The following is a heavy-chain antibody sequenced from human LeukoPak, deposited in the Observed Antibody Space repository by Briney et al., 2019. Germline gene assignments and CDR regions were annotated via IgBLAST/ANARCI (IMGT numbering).Heavy chain of an antibody. CDR2: IYYSGST. CDR1: GGSISSYY. Sequence: SETLSLTCTVSGGSISSYYWSWIRQPPGKGLEWIGYIYYSGSTNYNPSLKSRVTISVDTSKNQFSLKLGSVTAADTAVYYCARVLGYCSSTSCYTRWFDPWGQGTLVTVSS. CDR3: ARVLGYCSSTSCYTRWFDP. D-gene: IGHD2-2*02. V-gene: IGHV4-59*01. J-gene: IGHJ5*02.